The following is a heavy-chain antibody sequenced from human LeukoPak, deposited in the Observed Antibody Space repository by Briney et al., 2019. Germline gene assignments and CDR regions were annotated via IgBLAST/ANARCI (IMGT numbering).Heavy chain of an antibody. Sequence: EASVKVSCNASGYTFTGYYMHWVRQAPGQGLEWMGWINPNSGGTNYAQSFQGRVTLTRDTSISTAYMEVRRLRSDDTAVYYCARDPDCSGGSCYRGYYFDYWGQGTLVTVSS. CDR3: ARDPDCSGGSCYRGYYFDY. D-gene: IGHD2-15*01. J-gene: IGHJ4*02. V-gene: IGHV1-2*02. CDR2: INPNSGGT. CDR1: GYTFTGYY.